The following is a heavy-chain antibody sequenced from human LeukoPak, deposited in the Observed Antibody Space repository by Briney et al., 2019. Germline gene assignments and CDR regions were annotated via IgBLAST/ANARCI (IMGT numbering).Heavy chain of an antibody. V-gene: IGHV7-4-1*02. D-gene: IGHD5-24*01. CDR1: GYTFTSYA. CDR3: ARGIYEVGGYNQDAFDI. J-gene: IGHJ3*02. Sequence: ASVKVSCKASGYTFTSYAMNWVRQAPGQGLEWMGWINTNTGNPTYAQGFTGRFVFSLDTSVSTAYLQISSLKAEDTAVYYCARGIYEVGGYNQDAFDIWGQGTMVTVSS. CDR2: INTNTGNP.